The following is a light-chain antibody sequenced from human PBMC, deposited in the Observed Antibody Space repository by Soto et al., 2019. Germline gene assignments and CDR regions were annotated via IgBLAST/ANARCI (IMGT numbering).Light chain of an antibody. CDR1: SSDVGGYNY. Sequence: QSVLTQPRSVSGSPGQSVAISCTGTSSDVGGYNYVSWYQQHPGKAPKVMIYDVNKRPSGVPDRFSGSKSGNTASLTISGLQADDEADYYCCSYAGRYTYVFGSGTKVTV. CDR3: CSYAGRYTYV. V-gene: IGLV2-11*01. CDR2: DVN. J-gene: IGLJ1*01.